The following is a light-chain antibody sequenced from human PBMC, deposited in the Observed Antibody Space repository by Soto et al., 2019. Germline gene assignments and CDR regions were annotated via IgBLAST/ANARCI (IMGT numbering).Light chain of an antibody. V-gene: IGKV1-17*01. CDR3: LQQNSYHALS. Sequence: DIQMTQSPSSLSASVGDRVTITCRASQSIRNDLGWYQQKSGKAPRRLIYDASTLQAGVPSRFSGSGSGRELTLITIGLQHEDFSASYYLQQNSYHALSFGVGTKVEI. CDR2: DAS. J-gene: IGKJ4*01. CDR1: QSIRND.